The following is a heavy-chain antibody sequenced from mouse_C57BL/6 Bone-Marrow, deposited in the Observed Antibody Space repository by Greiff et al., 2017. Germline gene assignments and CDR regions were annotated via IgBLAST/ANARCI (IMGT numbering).Heavy chain of an antibody. CDR2: IYPGDGDT. Sequence: VQLQQSGPELVKPGASVKISCKASGYAFSSSWMNWVKQRPGKGLEWIGRIYPGDGDTNYNGKFKGKATLTADKSSSTAYMHLSSLTSEDSAVYFCARQLYYFDYWGQGTTLTVSS. V-gene: IGHV1-82*01. CDR3: ARQLYYFDY. J-gene: IGHJ2*01. CDR1: GYAFSSSW.